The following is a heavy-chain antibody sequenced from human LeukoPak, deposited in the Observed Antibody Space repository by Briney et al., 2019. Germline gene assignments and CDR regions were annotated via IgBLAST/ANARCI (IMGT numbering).Heavy chain of an antibody. CDR1: GFTFSNAW. CDR3: TTGLHDGYFDWLITDYYYYGMDV. CDR2: IKSKTDGGTT. D-gene: IGHD3-9*01. Sequence: GGSLRLSCAASGFTFSNAWMSWVRQAPGKGREWVGRIKSKTDGGTTDYAAPVKGRFTISRDDSKNTLYLQMNSLKTEDTAVYYCTTGLHDGYFDWLITDYYYYGMDVWGQGTTVTVSS. V-gene: IGHV3-15*01. J-gene: IGHJ6*02.